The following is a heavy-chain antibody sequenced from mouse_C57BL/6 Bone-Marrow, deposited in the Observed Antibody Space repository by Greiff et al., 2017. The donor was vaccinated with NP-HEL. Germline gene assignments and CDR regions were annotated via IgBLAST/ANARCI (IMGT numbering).Heavy chain of an antibody. D-gene: IGHD2-4*01. CDR1: GYTFTSYG. CDR2: IYPRSGNT. V-gene: IGHV1-81*01. J-gene: IGHJ3*01. CDR3: ARRDYAWFAY. Sequence: VQLQQSGAELARPGASVKLSCKASGYTFTSYGISWVKQRTGQGLEWIGEIYPRSGNTYYNEKFKGKATLTADKSSSTAYMELRSLTSEDSAVYFCARRDYAWFAYWGQVTLVTVSA.